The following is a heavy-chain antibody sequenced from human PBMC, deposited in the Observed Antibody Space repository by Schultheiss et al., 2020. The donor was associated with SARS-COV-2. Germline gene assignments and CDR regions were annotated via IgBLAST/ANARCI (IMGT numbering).Heavy chain of an antibody. D-gene: IGHD2-21*01. V-gene: IGHV3-33*01. CDR2: IWYDGSNK. J-gene: IGHJ6*02. CDR1: GFTFNSYV. CDR3: ARDLEAYCGGDCYYYGLDV. Sequence: GGSLRLSCAASGFTFNSYVMHWVRQAPGKGLEWVAVIWYDGSNKYYADSVKGRFTISRDNSKNTLYLQMNILRAEDTAVYYCARDLEAYCGGDCYYYGLDVWGQGTTVTVSS.